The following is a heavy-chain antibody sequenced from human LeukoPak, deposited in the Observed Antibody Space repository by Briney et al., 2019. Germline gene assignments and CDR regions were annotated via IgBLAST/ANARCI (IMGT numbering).Heavy chain of an antibody. V-gene: IGHV3-73*01. Sequence: PGGSLKLSCAASGFTFSGSVMHWVRQASGKGLEWVGRIRSKANSYATVYAASVKGRFTISRDDSKNTAYLQMNSLKTEDTAVYYCTRLDFWSGYTFDYWGQGTLVTVSS. D-gene: IGHD3-3*01. CDR3: TRLDFWSGYTFDY. CDR1: GFTFSGSV. CDR2: IRSKANSYAT. J-gene: IGHJ4*02.